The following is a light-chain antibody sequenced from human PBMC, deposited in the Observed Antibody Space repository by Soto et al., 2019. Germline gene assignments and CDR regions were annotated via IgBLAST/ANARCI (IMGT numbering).Light chain of an antibody. CDR1: SSDVGSYNL. Sequence: QSALTQPASVSGSPGQSITISCTGTSSDVGSYNLVSWYQHHPGKAPKFIIYEDNKRPSGVSNRFSGSKSGNTASLTISGLQAEDEADYYCCAFVRLNALLFGGGTKLTVL. CDR3: CAFVRLNALL. CDR2: EDN. J-gene: IGLJ2*01. V-gene: IGLV2-23*01.